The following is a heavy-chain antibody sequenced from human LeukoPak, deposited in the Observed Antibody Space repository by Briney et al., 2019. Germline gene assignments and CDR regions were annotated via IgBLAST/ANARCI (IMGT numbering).Heavy chain of an antibody. CDR1: GGSISSYY. Sequence: SETLSLTCTVSGGSISSYYWSWVRQPPGKGLEWIGYIYYSGSTNYNPSLKSRVTISVDTSKNQFSLKLSSVTAADTAVYYCASGYSYGYFDYWGQGTLVTVSS. D-gene: IGHD5-18*01. J-gene: IGHJ4*02. V-gene: IGHV4-59*01. CDR3: ASGYSYGYFDY. CDR2: IYYSGST.